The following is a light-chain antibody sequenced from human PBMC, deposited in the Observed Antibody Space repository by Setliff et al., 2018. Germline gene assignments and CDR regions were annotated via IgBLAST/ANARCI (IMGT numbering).Light chain of an antibody. Sequence: QSVLTQPPSASGSPGQSVTISCTGTSIYFGRYDYVSWYQQHPGKAPKLIIFEVSNRPSGIPNRFSGSKSGNTASLSISGLQAEDEADYYCSSYTSLSTRVFGTGTKVTVL. J-gene: IGLJ1*01. V-gene: IGLV2-14*01. CDR2: EVS. CDR1: SIYFGRYDY. CDR3: SSYTSLSTRV.